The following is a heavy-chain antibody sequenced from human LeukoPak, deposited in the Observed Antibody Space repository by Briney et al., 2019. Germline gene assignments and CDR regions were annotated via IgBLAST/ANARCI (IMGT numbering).Heavy chain of an antibody. CDR3: ARDAVGIYRIIDY. D-gene: IGHD6-13*01. Sequence: GGSLRLSCAASGFTFSSYSMNCVRQAPGKGLEWVSYMSSSSSTIYYADSVKGRFTISRDNAKNSLYLQMNSLRAEDTAVYYCARDAVGIYRIIDYWGQGTLVTVSS. J-gene: IGHJ4*02. CDR1: GFTFSSYS. V-gene: IGHV3-48*04. CDR2: MSSSSSTI.